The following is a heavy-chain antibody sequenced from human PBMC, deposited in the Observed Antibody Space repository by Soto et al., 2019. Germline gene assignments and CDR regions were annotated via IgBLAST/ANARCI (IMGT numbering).Heavy chain of an antibody. V-gene: IGHV1-18*01. CDR3: VTNYYGSGVIKHYYGMYV. J-gene: IGHJ6*02. CDR2: ISAYNGNT. D-gene: IGHD3-10*01. Sequence: ASVKVSCKASGYTFTSYGISWVRQAPAQGLERMGWISAYNGNTNYAQKLQGRVTMTTDTSTSTAYMELRSLRSDDTALYYCVTNYYGSGVIKHYYGMYVRGQGSTDTVSS. CDR1: GYTFTSYG.